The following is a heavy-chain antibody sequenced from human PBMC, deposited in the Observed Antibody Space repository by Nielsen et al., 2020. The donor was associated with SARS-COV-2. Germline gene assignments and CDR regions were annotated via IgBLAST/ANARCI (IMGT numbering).Heavy chain of an antibody. Sequence: ASVKVSCKASGYTFTSYAMNWVRQAPGQGLEWMGWINTNTGNPTYAQGFTGRFVFSLDTSVSTAYLQISSLKAEDTAVYYCARDEYSYGYRFGLDWGQGTLVTVSS. V-gene: IGHV7-4-1*02. J-gene: IGHJ4*02. CDR2: INTNTGNP. D-gene: IGHD5-18*01. CDR1: GYTFTSYA. CDR3: ARDEYSYGYRFGLD.